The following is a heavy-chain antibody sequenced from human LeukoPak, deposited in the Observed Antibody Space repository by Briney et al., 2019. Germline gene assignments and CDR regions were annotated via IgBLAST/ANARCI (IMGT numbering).Heavy chain of an antibody. Sequence: KPSETLSLTCTVSGGSISSYYWSWIRQPPGKRLEWIGYIYYSGSTNYNPSLKSRVTISVDTSKTQFSLKLNSVTAADTAVYYCARSRLGYSGYDYAFWGQGTLVTVSS. D-gene: IGHD5-12*01. CDR2: IYYSGST. V-gene: IGHV4-59*01. CDR3: ARSRLGYSGYDYAF. CDR1: GGSISSYY. J-gene: IGHJ4*02.